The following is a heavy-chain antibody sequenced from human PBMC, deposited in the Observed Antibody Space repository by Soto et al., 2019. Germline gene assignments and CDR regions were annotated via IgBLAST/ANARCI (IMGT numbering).Heavy chain of an antibody. CDR1: GGSISSSSYY. D-gene: IGHD2-15*01. V-gene: IGHV4-61*01. CDR3: AREGCSGGSCYYYFDY. CDR2: IYYSGST. Sequence: PSETLSLTCTVSGGSISSSSYYWGWIRQPPGKGLEWIGYIYYSGSTNYNPSLKSRVTISVDTSKNQFSLKLSSVTAADTAVYYCAREGCSGGSCYYYFDYWGQGTLVTVSS. J-gene: IGHJ4*02.